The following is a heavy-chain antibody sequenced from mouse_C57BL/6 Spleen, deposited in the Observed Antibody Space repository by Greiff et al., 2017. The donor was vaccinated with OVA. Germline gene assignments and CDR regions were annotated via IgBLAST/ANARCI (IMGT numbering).Heavy chain of an antibody. CDR2: ISDGGSYT. Sequence: EVMLVESGGGLVKPGGSLKLSCAASGFTFSSYAMSWVRQTPEKRLEWVATISDGGSYTYYPDNVKGRFTISRDNAKNNLYLQMSHLKSEDTAMYYCAREGQLEDYAMDYWGQGTSVTVSS. CDR1: GFTFSSYA. J-gene: IGHJ4*01. V-gene: IGHV5-4*01. CDR3: AREGQLEDYAMDY. D-gene: IGHD3-1*01.